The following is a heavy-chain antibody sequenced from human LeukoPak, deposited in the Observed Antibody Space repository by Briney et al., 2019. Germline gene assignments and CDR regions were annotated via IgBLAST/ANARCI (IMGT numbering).Heavy chain of an antibody. CDR2: IYYSGNT. Sequence: SETLSLTCSVSGGSTSGYYWSWIRQPPGKGLERIGYIYYSGNTNYNPSLKSRVTISVDTSKNQFSLDLYFVTAADTAVYYCARLPMIRGVTEYYFDYWGQGSLVTVS. V-gene: IGHV4-59*01. J-gene: IGHJ4*02. CDR1: GGSTSGYY. CDR3: ARLPMIRGVTEYYFDY. D-gene: IGHD3-10*01.